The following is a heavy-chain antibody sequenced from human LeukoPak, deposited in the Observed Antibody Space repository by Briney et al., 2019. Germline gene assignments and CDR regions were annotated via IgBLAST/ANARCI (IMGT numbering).Heavy chain of an antibody. D-gene: IGHD6-19*01. Sequence: GESLKISCKGSGYSFTSYWISWVRQMPGKGLEWMGRTDPSDSYTNYSPSFQGHVTISADKSISTAYLQWSSLKASDTAMYYCASSIAVAGTNTVDYWGQGTVVTVSS. V-gene: IGHV5-10-1*01. CDR2: TDPSDSYT. CDR1: GYSFTSYW. J-gene: IGHJ4*02. CDR3: ASSIAVAGTNTVDY.